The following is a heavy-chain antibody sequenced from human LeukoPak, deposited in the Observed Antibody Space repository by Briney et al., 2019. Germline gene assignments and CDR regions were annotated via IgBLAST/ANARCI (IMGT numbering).Heavy chain of an antibody. Sequence: VASVKVSCKASGGTFSSYAISWVRQAPGQGLEWIGGIIPIFGTANYAQKFQGRVTITTDESTSTAYMELSSLRSEDTAVYYCASVQFYDSSGYYYPEHWGQGTLVTVSS. V-gene: IGHV1-69*05. J-gene: IGHJ1*01. D-gene: IGHD3-22*01. CDR1: GGTFSSYA. CDR3: ASVQFYDSSGYYYPEH. CDR2: IIPIFGTA.